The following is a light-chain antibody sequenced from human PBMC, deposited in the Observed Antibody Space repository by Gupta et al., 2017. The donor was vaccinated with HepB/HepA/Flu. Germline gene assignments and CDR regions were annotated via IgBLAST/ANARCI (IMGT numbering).Light chain of an antibody. J-gene: IGKJ1*01. CDR2: GAS. Sequence: EIVLTQSPGTLSLSPGERATLSCRASQSINSNYLAWYQQKPGQAPRLLIYGASTRATDIPDRFSGSGSGTEFTLTINRREPEDFAVFYCQQEGNPPSTFGQGTKVEIK. CDR3: QQEGNPPST. CDR1: QSINSNY. V-gene: IGKV3-20*01.